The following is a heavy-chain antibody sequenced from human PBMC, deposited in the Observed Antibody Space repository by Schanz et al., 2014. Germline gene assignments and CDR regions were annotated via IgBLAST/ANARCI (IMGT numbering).Heavy chain of an antibody. Sequence: EVQLVESGGGLVQPGGSLRLSCVASGFTFSNYWMTWVRQAPGKGLEWVANIKQDESEKYYVDSVKGRFTISRDNAKNSLFLHMNSLRAEDTAVYYCVRDILHRVYDSGSPWGHGTLVTVSS. D-gene: IGHD3-10*01. CDR3: VRDILHRVYDSGSP. CDR2: IKQDESEK. J-gene: IGHJ5*02. CDR1: GFTFSNYW. V-gene: IGHV3-7*04.